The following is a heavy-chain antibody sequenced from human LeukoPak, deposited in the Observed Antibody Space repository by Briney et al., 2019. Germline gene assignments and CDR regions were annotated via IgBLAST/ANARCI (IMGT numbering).Heavy chain of an antibody. V-gene: IGHV4-4*07. Sequence: SETLSLTCTVSGGSISSYYWSWIRQPAGKGLEWIGRIYTSGSTNYNPSLKSRVTMSVDTSKNQFSLKLSSVTAADTAVYYCARVEWRGGSEYIQRWGPGALVTVSS. J-gene: IGHJ1*01. CDR2: IYTSGST. CDR1: GGSISSYY. D-gene: IGHD3-3*01. CDR3: ARVEWRGGSEYIQR.